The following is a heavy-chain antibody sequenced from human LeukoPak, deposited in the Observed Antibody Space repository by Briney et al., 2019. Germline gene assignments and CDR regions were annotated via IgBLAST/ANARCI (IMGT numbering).Heavy chain of an antibody. CDR2: IYYSGST. J-gene: IGHJ4*02. CDR3: ARMTTVTTSPPDFDY. V-gene: IGHV4-30-4*08. Sequence: SETLSLTCTVSGGSLSSGDYYWRWLRQPPATGLEWIGYIYYSGSTYYNPSLKSRVTISVDTSKNQFSLELSSVTAADTAVYYCARMTTVTTSPPDFDYWGQGTLVTVSS. D-gene: IGHD4-11*01. CDR1: GGSLSSGDYY.